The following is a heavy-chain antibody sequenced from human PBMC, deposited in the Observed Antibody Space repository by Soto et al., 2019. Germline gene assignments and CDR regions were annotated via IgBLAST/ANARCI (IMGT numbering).Heavy chain of an antibody. D-gene: IGHD6-19*01. CDR3: ARGTGAAVAADY. V-gene: IGHV3-7*01. CDR1: GFTFSSYW. J-gene: IGHJ4*02. CDR2: IKQDGSEK. Sequence: EVQLVESGGGLVQPGGSLRLSCAASGFTFSSYWMSWVRQAPGKGLEWVANIKQDGSEKFYVDSVKGRFTISRDNAKNSLYLQMNSLRAEDTAAYYCARGTGAAVAADYWGQGTLVTVSS.